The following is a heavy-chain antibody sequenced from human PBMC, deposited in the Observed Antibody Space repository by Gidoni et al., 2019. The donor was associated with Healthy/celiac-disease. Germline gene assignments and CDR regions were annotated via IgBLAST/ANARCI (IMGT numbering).Heavy chain of an antibody. V-gene: IGHV4-59*01. CDR2: IYYSGST. CDR1: GGSISSYY. Sequence: QVQLQESGPGLVKPSETLSLTCTVSGGSISSYYWRWIRQPPGKGLEWIGYIYYSGSTNYNPSLKSRVTISVDTSKNQFSLKLSSVTAADTAVYYCARSGDSSSYHLWFDYYYYMDVWGKGTTVTVSS. J-gene: IGHJ6*03. CDR3: ARSGDSSSYHLWFDYYYYMDV. D-gene: IGHD6-6*01.